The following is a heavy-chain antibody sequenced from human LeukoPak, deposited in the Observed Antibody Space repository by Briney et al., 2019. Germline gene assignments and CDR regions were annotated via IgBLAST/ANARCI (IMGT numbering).Heavy chain of an antibody. D-gene: IGHD3-16*01. J-gene: IGHJ4*02. Sequence: GGSLRLSCAASGFTFSDYYMSWIRQAPGKGLEWLSYINIGGTNTHYADSVKGRFTISRDNAKTSLYLQMNNLRAEDAAVYYCVRGGGMQGSGYWGQGTLVTVSS. CDR1: GFTFSDYY. CDR3: VRGGGMQGSGY. CDR2: INIGGTNT. V-gene: IGHV3-11*01.